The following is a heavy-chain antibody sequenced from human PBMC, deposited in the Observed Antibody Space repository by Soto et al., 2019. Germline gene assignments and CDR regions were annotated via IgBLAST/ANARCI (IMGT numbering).Heavy chain of an antibody. Sequence: QVQLVQSGAEVMTPGSSVKVSCKASGGTFSSFLMGWVRQAPGQGLEWMGGIIPVFGTATYAQKFQGRVTITADDSTSTVYMELSGLKSEDTAVYYCILDCTSMSCYGYLGVDVWGQGTTVTVSS. D-gene: IGHD2-2*01. CDR3: ILDCTSMSCYGYLGVDV. CDR2: IIPVFGTA. V-gene: IGHV1-69*01. CDR1: GGTFSSFL. J-gene: IGHJ6*02.